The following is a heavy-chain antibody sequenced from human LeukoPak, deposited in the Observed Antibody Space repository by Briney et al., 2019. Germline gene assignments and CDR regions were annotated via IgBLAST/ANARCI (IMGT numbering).Heavy chain of an antibody. CDR3: ARDLVAPVTMVRGVMAAGLDY. Sequence: GASVKVSCKASGYTFTGYYMHWVRQAPGQGLEWMGWINPNSGGTNYAQKFQGRVTMTRDTSISTAYMELSRLRSDDTAVYYCARDLVAPVTMVRGVMAAGLDYWGQGTLVTVSS. V-gene: IGHV1-2*02. J-gene: IGHJ4*02. CDR2: INPNSGGT. D-gene: IGHD3-10*01. CDR1: GYTFTGYY.